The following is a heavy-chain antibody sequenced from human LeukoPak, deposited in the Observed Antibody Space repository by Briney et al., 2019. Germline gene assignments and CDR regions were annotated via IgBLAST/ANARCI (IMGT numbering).Heavy chain of an antibody. D-gene: IGHD2-21*02. V-gene: IGHV4-39*01. Sequence: SETLPLTCTVSGGSISSSSYYWGWIRQPPGKGLEWIGSIYYSGSTYYNPSLKSRVTISVDTSKNQFSLKLSSGTAAATAVYYCARPYCGGDCYGGSFDYWGQGTLVTVSS. J-gene: IGHJ4*02. CDR2: IYYSGST. CDR1: GGSISSSSYY. CDR3: ARPYCGGDCYGGSFDY.